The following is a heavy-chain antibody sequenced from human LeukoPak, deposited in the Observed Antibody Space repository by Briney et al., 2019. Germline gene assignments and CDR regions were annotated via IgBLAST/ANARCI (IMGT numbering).Heavy chain of an antibody. CDR3: VKDFDYVWGSFDY. D-gene: IGHD3-16*01. Sequence: PGGSLRLSCAASGFTFSNYGMNWVRQAPGKGLEWVAFIRDDGGATYYADSVKGRFTISRDNAKNTLFLLMNSLRAEDTAVYYCVKDFDYVWGSFDYWGQGSLVTV. CDR1: GFTFSNYG. J-gene: IGHJ4*02. CDR2: IRDDGGAT. V-gene: IGHV3-30*02.